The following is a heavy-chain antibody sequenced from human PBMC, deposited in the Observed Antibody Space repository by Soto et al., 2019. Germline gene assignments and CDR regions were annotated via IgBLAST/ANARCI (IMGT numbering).Heavy chain of an antibody. CDR2: IWYDGSNK. Sequence: QVQLVESGGGVVQSGRSLRLSCAGSGFTFSNYGMHWVRQAPGKGLEWVAVIWYDGSNKYYADSVKGRFTISRDNSKNTLYLQMNSLRAEDTGVYYCTREPGSDHGDVWGQGTTVTVSS. CDR3: TREPGSDHGDV. CDR1: GFTFSNYG. D-gene: IGHD2-21*02. V-gene: IGHV3-33*01. J-gene: IGHJ6*02.